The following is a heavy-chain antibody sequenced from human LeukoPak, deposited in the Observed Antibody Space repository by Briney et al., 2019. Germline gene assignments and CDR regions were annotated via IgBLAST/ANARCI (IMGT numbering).Heavy chain of an antibody. CDR1: GFTFCSYG. CDR2: IWYDGSNK. V-gene: IGHV3-33*06. D-gene: IGHD6-19*01. J-gene: IGHJ4*02. CDR3: AKDLNRIAVAGNFDY. Sequence: GGSLRLSCAASGFTFCSYGMHWVRQAPGKGLEWVAVIWYDGSNKYYADSVKGRFTISRDNSKNTLYLQMNSLRAEDTAVYYCAKDLNRIAVAGNFDYWGQGTLVTVSS.